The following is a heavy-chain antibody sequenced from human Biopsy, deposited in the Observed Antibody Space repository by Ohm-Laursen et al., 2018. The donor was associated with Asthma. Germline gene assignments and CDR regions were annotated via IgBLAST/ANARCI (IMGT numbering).Heavy chain of an antibody. Sequence: SQTLSLTCTVSGGSISSGDYYWNWIRQPPGKGMEWIGSMYHSGSPYYHPSLKSRVTVSADTSKNQFSLKLTSVTAADTAVYYCVRGSSSWHHGPFHYYYGLDVWGQGTTATVSS. CDR1: GGSISSGDYY. D-gene: IGHD6-13*01. V-gene: IGHV4-39*01. CDR2: MYHSGSP. CDR3: VRGSSSWHHGPFHYYYGLDV. J-gene: IGHJ6*02.